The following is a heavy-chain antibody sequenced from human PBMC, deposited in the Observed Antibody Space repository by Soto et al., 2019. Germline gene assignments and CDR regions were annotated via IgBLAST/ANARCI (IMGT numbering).Heavy chain of an antibody. J-gene: IGHJ6*02. Sequence: PGGSLRLSCAASGFTVISNYMRWVRQAPGKGLEWVSVIYSGGSTYYADSVKGRFTISRDNSKNTLYLQMNSLRAEDTAVYYCARDRYSSPYYGMDVWGQGTTVTVSS. CDR2: IYSGGST. CDR3: ARDRYSSPYYGMDV. CDR1: GFTVISNY. V-gene: IGHV3-53*01. D-gene: IGHD6-13*01.